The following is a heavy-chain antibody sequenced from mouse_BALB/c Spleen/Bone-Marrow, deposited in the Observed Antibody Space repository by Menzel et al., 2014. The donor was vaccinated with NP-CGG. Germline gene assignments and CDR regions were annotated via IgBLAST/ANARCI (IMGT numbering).Heavy chain of an antibody. CDR1: GFTFSSLG. CDR3: ARGGNWEDFDY. J-gene: IGHJ2*01. D-gene: IGHD4-1*01. Sequence: EVKLVESEGGLVQPGGSRKLSCAASGFTFSSLGMHWVRQAPERGLEWVAYISSGSGTIFYADTVKGRFTISRDNPKNTLFLQMTSLRSEDSAMYYCARGGNWEDFDYWGQGTTLTVSS. V-gene: IGHV5-17*02. CDR2: ISSGSGTI.